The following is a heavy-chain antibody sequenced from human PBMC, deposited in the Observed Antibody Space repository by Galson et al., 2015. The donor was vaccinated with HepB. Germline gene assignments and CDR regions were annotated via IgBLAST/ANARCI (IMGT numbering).Heavy chain of an antibody. CDR3: ARGSLRYCSSTSCYSSRSYYGMDV. CDR2: ISYAGDNK. V-gene: IGHV3-30*03. J-gene: IGHJ6*02. Sequence: SLRLSCAASGFTFSSFGMHWVRQAPGKGLEWVAVISYAGDNKYYAESVKGRFTISRDNSKNTLDLQMDSLTVEDTAVYYCARGSLRYCSSTSCYSSRSYYGMDVWGQGTTVTVSS. CDR1: GFTFSSFG. D-gene: IGHD2-2*01.